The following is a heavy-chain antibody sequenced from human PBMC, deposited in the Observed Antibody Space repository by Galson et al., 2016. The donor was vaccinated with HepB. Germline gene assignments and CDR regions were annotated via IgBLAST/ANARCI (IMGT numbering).Heavy chain of an antibody. CDR3: ARLFYASGGYYSFYFDY. Sequence: QSGAEVKKPGESLQISCKVSGYSFTSYWIGWVRQMPGEGLEWMGIVYPGDSDSRYSPSFEGQVTISADKSISTAYLQWSSLRASVTGMYYCARLFYASGGYYSFYFDYWGQGTLVTVSS. J-gene: IGHJ4*02. D-gene: IGHD3-22*01. V-gene: IGHV5-51*01. CDR1: GYSFTSYW. CDR2: VYPGDSDS.